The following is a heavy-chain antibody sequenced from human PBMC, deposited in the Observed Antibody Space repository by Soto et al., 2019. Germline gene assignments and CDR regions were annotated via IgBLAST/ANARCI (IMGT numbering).Heavy chain of an antibody. CDR1: GGSFSGYY. V-gene: IGHV4-34*01. CDR2: INHSGST. CDR3: ASSCSGGTCYSGYYYYYMDV. Sequence: PSETLSLTCAVYGGSFSGYYWSWIRQPPGKGLEWIGEINHSGSTNYNPSLKSRVTISVDTSKNQFSLKLSSVTAADTAVYYCASSCSGGTCYSGYYYYYMDVWGKGTTVTVSS. J-gene: IGHJ6*03. D-gene: IGHD2-15*01.